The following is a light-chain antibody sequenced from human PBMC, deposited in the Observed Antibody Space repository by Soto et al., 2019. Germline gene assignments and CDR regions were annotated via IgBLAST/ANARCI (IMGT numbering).Light chain of an antibody. Sequence: NFMLTQPHSVSESPGKTVTISCTRSSGSIASNYVQWYQQRPGSSPTAVIYEDKQRPSGVPDRFSGSIDSSSNSASLTISGLKTEDEADYYCQSFDSSPLWVFGGGTKLTVL. J-gene: IGLJ3*02. CDR2: EDK. V-gene: IGLV6-57*01. CDR1: SGSIASNY. CDR3: QSFDSSPLWV.